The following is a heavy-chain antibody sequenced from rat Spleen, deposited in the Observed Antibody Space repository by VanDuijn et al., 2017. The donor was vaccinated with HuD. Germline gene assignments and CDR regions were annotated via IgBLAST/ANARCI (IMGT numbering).Heavy chain of an antibody. J-gene: IGHJ4*01. CDR1: GFTFSNYG. Sequence: EVQLVESGGGLVQPGRSMKLSCAASGFTFSNYGMAWVRQAPKKGLEWVAYISYDGGITYYRDSVKGRFTISRDNAKSTLYLQMDSLRSEDTATYYCTTLAIAASYYVMDAWGQGASVTVSS. CDR3: TTLAIAASYYVMDA. D-gene: IGHD1-2*01. CDR2: ISYDGGIT. V-gene: IGHV5-20*01.